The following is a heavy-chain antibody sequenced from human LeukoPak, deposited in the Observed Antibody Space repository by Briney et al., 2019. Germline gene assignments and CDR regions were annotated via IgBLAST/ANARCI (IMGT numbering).Heavy chain of an antibody. CDR2: MSRTSHTI. CDR1: GFTFSSYS. CDR3: ARSTYYYDSSGYLYPSFFDY. J-gene: IGHJ4*02. D-gene: IGHD3-22*01. V-gene: IGHV3-48*02. Sequence: GGSLRLSCAASGFTFSSYSMNWVRQAPGKGLEWVSYMSRTSHTIYYADSVKGRFTISRDNAKKSLYLQMNSLRDEDTAVYYCARSTYYYDSSGYLYPSFFDYWGQGNLVSVSS.